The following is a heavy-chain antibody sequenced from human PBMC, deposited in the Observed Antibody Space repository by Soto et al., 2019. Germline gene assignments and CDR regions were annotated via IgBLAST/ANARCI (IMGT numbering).Heavy chain of an antibody. D-gene: IGHD2-2*01. Sequence: SETLSLTCTVSGGSISSSSYYWGWIRQPPGKGLEWIGSIYYSGSTYYNPSLKSRVTISVDTSKNQFSLKLSSVTAADTAVYYCARPGCISTSCGYDYWGQGTLVTVS. CDR3: ARPGCISTSCGYDY. V-gene: IGHV4-39*01. CDR2: IYYSGST. J-gene: IGHJ4*02. CDR1: GGSISSSSYY.